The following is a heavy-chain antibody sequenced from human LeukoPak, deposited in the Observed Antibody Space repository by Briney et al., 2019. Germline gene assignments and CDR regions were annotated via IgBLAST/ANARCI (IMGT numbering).Heavy chain of an antibody. CDR3: AILGNQWELRLDY. V-gene: IGHV4-4*07. D-gene: IGHD3-10*01. CDR2: IYSSGRP. J-gene: IGHJ4*02. Sequence: PSETLSLTCTVSGGYISSYYWSWIRQPAGKGLEWIGHIYSSGRPNYNPSLKSRVTMSVDTSKNQFSLKLTSVTAADTAVYYCAILGNQWELRLDYWGQGTLVTVSS. CDR1: GGYISSYY.